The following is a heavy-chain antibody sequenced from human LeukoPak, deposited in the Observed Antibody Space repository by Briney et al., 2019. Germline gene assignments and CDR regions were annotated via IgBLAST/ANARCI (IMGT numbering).Heavy chain of an antibody. CDR1: GGSISTYY. CDR3: ARHAEGGYQPQYDY. D-gene: IGHD2-2*02. CDR2: IYHSGST. Sequence: SETLSLTCTVSGGSISTYYWNWIRQPPGKGLEWIGYIYHSGSTNYNPSLQSRVTISVDTSKNQFSLNLNSVTAADTAVYYCARHAEGGYQPQYDYWGQGTLVTVSS. J-gene: IGHJ4*02. V-gene: IGHV4-59*01.